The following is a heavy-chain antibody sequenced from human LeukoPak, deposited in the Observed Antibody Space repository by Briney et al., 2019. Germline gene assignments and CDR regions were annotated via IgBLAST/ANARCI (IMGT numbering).Heavy chain of an antibody. D-gene: IGHD3-10*01. CDR2: ISHSGTT. J-gene: IGHJ4*02. CDR1: GGSFSSYIYP. Sequence: SETLSLTCTVSGGSFSSYIYPWGWIRQPPGKGLEWIGSISHSGTTYYNPSLKSRVTISIDTSKNQFYLNLSSVTAADTAVYYCARRYYYNLGSFPFDFWGQGTLVTVSP. CDR3: ARRYYYNLGSFPFDF. V-gene: IGHV4-39*07.